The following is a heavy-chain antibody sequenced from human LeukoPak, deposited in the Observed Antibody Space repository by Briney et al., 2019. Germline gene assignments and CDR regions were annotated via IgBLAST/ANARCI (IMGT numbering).Heavy chain of an antibody. CDR2: IHPGDSDT. V-gene: IGHV5-51*01. Sequence: PGESLKISCKGSGYRFTSHWIGWVRQMPGKGLDWMGIIHPGDSDTRYGPSFQGQVTISADKSISTAYLQWSSLKASDTAMYYCARRRAGGSGSYSDYWGQGTLVTVSS. D-gene: IGHD3-10*01. CDR3: ARRRAGGSGSYSDY. CDR1: GYRFTSHW. J-gene: IGHJ4*02.